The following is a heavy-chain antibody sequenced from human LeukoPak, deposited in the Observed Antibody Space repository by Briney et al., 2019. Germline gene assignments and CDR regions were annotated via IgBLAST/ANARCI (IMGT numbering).Heavy chain of an antibody. CDR3: ARGSPLQKWELRGQGFDY. CDR1: GGSISSSNHY. D-gene: IGHD1-26*01. Sequence: SETLSLTCTVSGGSISSSNHYWGWIRQPPGKGLEWIGSIYYSGSTYYNPSLKSRVTISVDTSKNQFSLKLSSVTAADTAVYYCARGSPLQKWELRGQGFDYWGQGTLVTVSS. CDR2: IYYSGST. J-gene: IGHJ4*02. V-gene: IGHV4-39*07.